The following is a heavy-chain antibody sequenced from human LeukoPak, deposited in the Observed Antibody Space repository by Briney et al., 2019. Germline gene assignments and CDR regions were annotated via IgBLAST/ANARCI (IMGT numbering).Heavy chain of an antibody. CDR2: ISWNSASV. D-gene: IGHD6-13*01. J-gene: IGHJ4*02. CDR1: GFTFDDYG. Sequence: SGRSLRLSCEASGFTFDDYGMPWVRQAPGKGLEWVSSISWNSASVGYVDSVKGRFTISRDNAKKTLYLQMNSLRAEDTALYYCAKDYGYSSSWYDYWGQGTLVTVSS. CDR3: AKDYGYSSSWYDY. V-gene: IGHV3-9*01.